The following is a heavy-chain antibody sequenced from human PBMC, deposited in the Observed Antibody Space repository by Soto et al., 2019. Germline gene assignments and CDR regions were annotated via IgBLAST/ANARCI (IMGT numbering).Heavy chain of an antibody. J-gene: IGHJ4*02. CDR3: AKEGEHSSGWANFDY. Sequence: SGGPLRLSCAASGFTFSSYAMSWVRQAPGKGLEWVSAISGSGISTYFADSVKGRFTISRDNSKNTLYLQMNSLRAEDTAVYYCAKEGEHSSGWANFDYWGQGTLVTVS. CDR2: ISGSGIST. V-gene: IGHV3-23*01. D-gene: IGHD6-19*01. CDR1: GFTFSSYA.